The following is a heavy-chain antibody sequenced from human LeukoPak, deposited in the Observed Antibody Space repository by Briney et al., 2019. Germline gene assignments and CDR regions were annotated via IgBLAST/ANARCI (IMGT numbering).Heavy chain of an antibody. Sequence: GGSLRLSCAASGFIFNDYYMSWIRQAPGKVLEWLSYISSSGTSKYYADSVEGRFTISRDNAKNSLHLQMNSLRAEDTAVYYCARDIWFGESWLEHWGQGTLVTVSS. CDR3: ARDIWFGESWLEH. V-gene: IGHV3-11*04. J-gene: IGHJ4*02. CDR1: GFIFNDYY. CDR2: ISSSGTSK. D-gene: IGHD3-10*01.